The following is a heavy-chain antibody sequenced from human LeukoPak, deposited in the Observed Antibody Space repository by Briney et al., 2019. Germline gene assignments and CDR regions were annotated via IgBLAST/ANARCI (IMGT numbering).Heavy chain of an antibody. Sequence: GGSLRLSCAASGFTFTTYWMTWVRQAPGKGLEWVANIKQDGSEKYYVDSVKGRFIISRDNAKNSLYLQMNSLRAEDTAVYYCVRGFTYVIYWGQGTLVTVSS. D-gene: IGHD5-18*01. V-gene: IGHV3-7*05. CDR2: IKQDGSEK. CDR3: VRGFTYVIY. CDR1: GFTFTTYW. J-gene: IGHJ4*02.